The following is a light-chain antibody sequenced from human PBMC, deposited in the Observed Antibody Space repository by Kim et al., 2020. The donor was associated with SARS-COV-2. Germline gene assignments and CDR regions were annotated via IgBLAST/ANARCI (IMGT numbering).Light chain of an antibody. CDR2: GKN. J-gene: IGLJ3*02. V-gene: IGLV3-19*01. Sequence: SSELTQDPAVSVALGQTVRITCQGDSLRNYYASWYQQQPGQAPVLVLFGKNNRPSGIPDRFSGSKSGNTASLTITGAQAEDEADYYCNSRDSSGNHLVFGGGTQVTVL. CDR1: SLRNYY. CDR3: NSRDSSGNHLV.